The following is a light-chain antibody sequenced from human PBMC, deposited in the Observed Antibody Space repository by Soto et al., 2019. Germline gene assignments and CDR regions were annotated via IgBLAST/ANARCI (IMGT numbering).Light chain of an antibody. J-gene: IGKJ1*01. CDR1: RGIYNY. CDR2: AAS. V-gene: IGKV1-27*01. CDR3: LQDYNYPWT. Sequence: DVQVTQSPASLSASVGDRVNISCRTSRGIYNYLAWYQQKSGQIPKLLINAASSLQSGVPSRFSGSGSGTDFTLTISSLQPEDFATYYCLQDYNYPWTFGQGTKVDIK.